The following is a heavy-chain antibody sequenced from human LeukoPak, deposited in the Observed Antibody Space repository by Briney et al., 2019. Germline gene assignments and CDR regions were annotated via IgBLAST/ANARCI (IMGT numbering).Heavy chain of an antibody. CDR3: ARELGRGGSAFDV. CDR1: GFSLSNHW. J-gene: IGHJ3*01. CDR2: IDPDGGVA. Sequence: TGGSLRLSCEASGFSLSNHWMHWVRQAPGKGLVWVAHIDPDGGVANYGDSVKGRFTISRDNGKNTLYLQMDSLRAEDTAVYYCARELGRGGSAFDVWGQGTMVTVSS. D-gene: IGHD3-16*01. V-gene: IGHV3-74*01.